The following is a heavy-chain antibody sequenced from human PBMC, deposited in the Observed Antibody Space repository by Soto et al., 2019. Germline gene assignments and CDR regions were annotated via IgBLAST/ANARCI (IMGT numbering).Heavy chain of an antibody. CDR3: AKEYSSSSDYYYYYGMDA. V-gene: IGHV3-9*01. CDR2: ISWNSGSI. J-gene: IGHJ6*02. D-gene: IGHD6-6*01. CDR1: GFTFDDYA. Sequence: GGSLRLSCAASGFTFDDYAMHWVRQAPGKGLEWVSGISWNSGSIGYADSVKGRFTISRDNAKNSLYLQMNSLRAEDTALYYCAKEYSSSSDYYYYYGMDAWGQGTTVTVSS.